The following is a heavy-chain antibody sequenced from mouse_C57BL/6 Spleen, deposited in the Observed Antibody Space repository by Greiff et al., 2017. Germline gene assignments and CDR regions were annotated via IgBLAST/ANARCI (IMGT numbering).Heavy chain of an antibody. V-gene: IGHV1-82*01. CDR2: IYPGDGDT. Sequence: QVQLQQSGPELVKPGASVKISCKASGYAFSSSWMNWVKQRPGKGLEWIGRIYPGDGDTNYNGKFKGKATLTADKSSSTAYMQLSSRTSEDSAVYFCAREREGWGQGTSVTVSS. J-gene: IGHJ4*01. CDR1: GYAFSSSW. CDR3: AREREG.